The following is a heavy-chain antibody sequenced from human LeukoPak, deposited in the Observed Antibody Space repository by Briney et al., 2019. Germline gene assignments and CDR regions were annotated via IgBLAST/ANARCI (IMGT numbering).Heavy chain of an antibody. D-gene: IGHD4-23*01. V-gene: IGHV3-7*01. J-gene: IGHJ2*01. CDR3: ARHPQLRTTVVDGWYFDL. Sequence: GGSLRLSCAASGFTFSNAWMSWVRQAPGKGLEWVANIKQDGSEKYYVDSVKGRFTISRDNAKNSLYLQMNSLRAEDTAVYYCARHPQLRTTVVDGWYFDLWGRGTLVTVSS. CDR1: GFTFSNAW. CDR2: IKQDGSEK.